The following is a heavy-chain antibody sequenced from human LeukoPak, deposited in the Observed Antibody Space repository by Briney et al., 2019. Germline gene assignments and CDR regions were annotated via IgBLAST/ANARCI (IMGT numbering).Heavy chain of an antibody. Sequence: PSETLSLTCTVSGYSISSGYYWGWIRQPPGKGLEWIGSIYHSGSTYYNPSLKSRVTISVDTSKNHFSLKLSSVTAADTAVYYCARYDNRGYGIDYWGQGTLVTVSS. V-gene: IGHV4-38-2*02. CDR1: GYSISSGYY. J-gene: IGHJ4*02. CDR2: IYHSGST. D-gene: IGHD3-22*01. CDR3: ARYDNRGYGIDY.